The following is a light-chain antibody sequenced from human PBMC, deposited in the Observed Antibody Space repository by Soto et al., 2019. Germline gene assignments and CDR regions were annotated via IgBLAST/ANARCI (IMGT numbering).Light chain of an antibody. CDR1: QGISSY. CDR3: QQLNSYPCT. V-gene: IGKV1-9*01. Sequence: DIQLTQSPSFLSASVGDRVTITCRASQGISSYLAWYQQKPGKAPKLLIYAASTLQSGVPSRFSGSGSGTEFTLTNSSLQPEDLATYYCQQLNSYPCTFGQGTKVEIK. CDR2: AAS. J-gene: IGKJ1*01.